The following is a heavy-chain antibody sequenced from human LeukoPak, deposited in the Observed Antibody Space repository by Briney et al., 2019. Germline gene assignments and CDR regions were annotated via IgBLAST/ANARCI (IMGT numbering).Heavy chain of an antibody. CDR1: GYSFTSYW. V-gene: IGHV5-51*01. D-gene: IGHD1-26*01. CDR3: ARRSIVGAYYSDY. Sequence: GESLKISCKGSGYSFTSYWIGWVRQMPGKGLEWMGIIYPGDSDTRYSPSFQGQVTISADKSISTAYLQWGSLKASDTAMYYCARRSIVGAYYSDYWGQGTLVTVSS. J-gene: IGHJ4*02. CDR2: IYPGDSDT.